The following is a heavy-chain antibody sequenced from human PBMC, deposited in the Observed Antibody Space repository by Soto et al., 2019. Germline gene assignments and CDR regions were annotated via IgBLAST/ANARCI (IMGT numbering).Heavy chain of an antibody. J-gene: IGHJ3*02. Sequence: KPXGCLRLSCAASGFTFSDYYMSWIRQAPGKGLDWVSYISSSGSTIYYADSVKGRFTISRDNAKNSLYLQMNSLRAEDTAVYYCARDQDHGDYRGAHDAFDIWGQGTMVTVSS. V-gene: IGHV3-11*01. D-gene: IGHD4-17*01. CDR2: ISSSGSTI. CDR1: GFTFSDYY. CDR3: ARDQDHGDYRGAHDAFDI.